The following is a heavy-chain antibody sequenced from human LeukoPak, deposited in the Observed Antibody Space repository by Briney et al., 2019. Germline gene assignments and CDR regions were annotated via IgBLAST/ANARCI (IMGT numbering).Heavy chain of an antibody. Sequence: GGSLTLSCAASGFTFSSFGMHWVRQAPGKGREWLAFIRYDGSNKYYADSVKGRFTISRDNSKDTLYLQMNSLRAEDTAVYYCAKDLIAFCSGGSCYPLDYWGQGTLVTVSS. D-gene: IGHD2-15*01. J-gene: IGHJ4*02. CDR3: AKDLIAFCSGGSCYPLDY. CDR1: GFTFSSFG. V-gene: IGHV3-30*02. CDR2: IRYDGSNK.